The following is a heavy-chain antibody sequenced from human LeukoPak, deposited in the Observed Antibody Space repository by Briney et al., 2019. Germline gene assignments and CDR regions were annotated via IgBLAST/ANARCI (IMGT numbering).Heavy chain of an antibody. V-gene: IGHV3-30*03. CDR3: ARPSPRIKYYDSSGYYFSPYWYFDL. Sequence: GRSLRLSCAASGFTFSSYGMHWVRQAPGKGLEWVAVISYDGGNQYYADSVKGRFTISRDNSKNTLYLQMNSLRAEDTAVYYCARPSPRIKYYDSSGYYFSPYWYFDLWGRGTLVTVSS. J-gene: IGHJ2*01. D-gene: IGHD3-22*01. CDR1: GFTFSSYG. CDR2: ISYDGGNQ.